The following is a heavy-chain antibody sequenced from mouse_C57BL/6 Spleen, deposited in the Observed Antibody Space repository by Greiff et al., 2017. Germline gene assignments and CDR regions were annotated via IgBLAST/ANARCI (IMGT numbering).Heavy chain of an antibody. V-gene: IGHV1-22*01. CDR2: INPNNGGT. D-gene: IGHD2-4*01. CDR1: GYTFTDYN. Sequence: VQLKQSGPELVKPGASVKMSCKASGYTFTDYNMHWVKQSHGKSLEWIGYINPNNGGTSYNQKFKGKATLTVNKSSSTAYMELRSLTSEDSAVYYCARPGIYYDPYYAMDYWGQGTSVTVSS. J-gene: IGHJ4*01. CDR3: ARPGIYYDPYYAMDY.